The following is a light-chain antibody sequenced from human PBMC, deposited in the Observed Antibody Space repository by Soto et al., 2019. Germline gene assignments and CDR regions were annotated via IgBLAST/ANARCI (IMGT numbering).Light chain of an antibody. J-gene: IGKJ3*01. CDR2: GTF. V-gene: IGKV1-9*01. CDR3: RHLNNYPPFT. Sequence: IQLTQSPSSLSASVGDRVSITCRASQDIKTYLAWYQQKQGKAPKLLISGTFTLQSGVPSRFNGSGSGTDFTLTISRLQPEDFVTYYCRHLNNYPPFTFGPGTKVDLE. CDR1: QDIKTY.